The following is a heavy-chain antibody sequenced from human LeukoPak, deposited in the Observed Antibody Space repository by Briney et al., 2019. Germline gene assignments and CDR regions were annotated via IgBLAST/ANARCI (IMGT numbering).Heavy chain of an antibody. D-gene: IGHD1-26*01. CDR1: GFTFSSYG. V-gene: IGHV3-23*01. CDR3: AKAFLLVVGASPFDY. CDR2: ISGSGGST. J-gene: IGHJ4*02. Sequence: GGSLRLSCAASGFTFSSYGMHWVRQAPGKGLEWVSAISGSGGSTYYADSVKGRFTISRDNSKNTLYLQMNSLRAEDTAVYYCAKAFLLVVGASPFDYWGQGTLVTVSS.